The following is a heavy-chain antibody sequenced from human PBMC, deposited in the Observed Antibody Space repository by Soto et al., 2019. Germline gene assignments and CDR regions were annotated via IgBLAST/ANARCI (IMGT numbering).Heavy chain of an antibody. V-gene: IGHV3-23*01. CDR2: ISGSDGKT. CDR3: ARWSYLDY. CDR1: GFSFGSYA. J-gene: IGHJ4*02. D-gene: IGHD3-3*01. Sequence: GGSLRLSCAASGFSFGSYALSWVRQAPGKGLEWVSTISGSDGKTLYADSVKGRFSISRDTSQSTLYLQMNSLRADDTAMYYCARWSYLDYWGQGPRVTVYS.